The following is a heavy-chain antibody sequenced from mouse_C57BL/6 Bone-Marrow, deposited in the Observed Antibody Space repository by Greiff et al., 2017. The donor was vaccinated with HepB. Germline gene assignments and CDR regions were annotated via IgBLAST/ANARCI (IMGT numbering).Heavy chain of an antibody. CDR1: GYSFTDYN. V-gene: IGHV1-39*01. CDR3: ARRYYGSSYDFDY. CDR2: INPNYGTT. D-gene: IGHD1-1*01. J-gene: IGHJ2*01. Sequence: VQLQQSGPELVKPGASVKISCTASGYSFTDYNMNWVKQKKGKSLEWIGVINPNYGTTSYNQKFKGKATLTVDQSTSTAYMQLNSLTSEDSAVYYCARRYYGSSYDFDYWGQGTTLTVSS.